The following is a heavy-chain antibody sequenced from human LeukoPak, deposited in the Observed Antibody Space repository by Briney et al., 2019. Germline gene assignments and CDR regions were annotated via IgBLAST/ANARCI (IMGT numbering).Heavy chain of an antibody. CDR1: GFAFSSFA. V-gene: IGHV3-48*03. CDR3: VRDPAVAADDY. Sequence: GGSLRLSCAASGFAFSSFAMNWVRQAPGKGLEWVSYSSSGGSALYYADSVKGRFTISRDNAKNSLYLQMNSLRAEDTAVYYCVRDPAVAADDYWGQGTLVTVSS. CDR2: SSSGGSAL. D-gene: IGHD6-19*01. J-gene: IGHJ4*02.